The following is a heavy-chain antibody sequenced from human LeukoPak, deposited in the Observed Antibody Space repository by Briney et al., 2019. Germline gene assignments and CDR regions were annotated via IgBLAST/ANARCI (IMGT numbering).Heavy chain of an antibody. CDR2: ISAYNGNT. V-gene: IGHV1-18*04. CDR1: GYTFTSYG. Sequence: ASVKVSCKASGYTFTSYGITWVRQAPGQGLEWMGWISAYNGNTNYAQKLQGRVTMTTDTSTSTAYMELRSLRSDDTAVYYCARGRGYSGYSYYFDYWGQGTLVTVSS. J-gene: IGHJ4*02. D-gene: IGHD5-12*01. CDR3: ARGRGYSGYSYYFDY.